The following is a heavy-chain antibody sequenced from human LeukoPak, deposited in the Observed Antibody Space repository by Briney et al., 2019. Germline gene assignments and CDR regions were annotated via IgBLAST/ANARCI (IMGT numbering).Heavy chain of an antibody. Sequence: SETLSLTCAVYGGSFSDYYWSWIRQPPGKGLEWIGEINHSGSANYNPSLKSRVTISVDTSKNQFSLNLSSVTAADTAVYYCARVPMLGYFDYWGQGTLVTVSS. V-gene: IGHV4-34*01. CDR2: INHSGSA. CDR3: ARVPMLGYFDY. CDR1: GGSFSDYY. J-gene: IGHJ4*02. D-gene: IGHD3-10*02.